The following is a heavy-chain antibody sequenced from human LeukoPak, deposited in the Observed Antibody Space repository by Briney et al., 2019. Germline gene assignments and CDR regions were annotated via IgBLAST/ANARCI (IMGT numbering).Heavy chain of an antibody. CDR2: IYTSGST. J-gene: IGHJ4*02. Sequence: SETLSLTCTVSGGSISSYYWSWIRQPAGKGLEWIGRIYTSGSTNYNPSLKGRVTMSVDTSKNQFSLKLSSVTAADTAVYYCVYSSSCAFDYWGQGTLVTVSS. V-gene: IGHV4-4*07. CDR1: GGSISSYY. CDR3: VYSSSCAFDY. D-gene: IGHD6-6*01.